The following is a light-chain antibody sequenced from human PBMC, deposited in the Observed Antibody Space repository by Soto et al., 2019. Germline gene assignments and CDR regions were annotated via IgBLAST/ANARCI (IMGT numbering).Light chain of an antibody. Sequence: QSAPIQPRSVSASLGQSVTISCTGSLSDVGVYEYVSWYQQQPDKAPKLMIYDVNKRASGVPDRFSGSKSGNAASLTISGLQVADEADYYCCIYATKYIFGTGTKVTVL. CDR1: LSDVGVYEY. V-gene: IGLV2-11*01. J-gene: IGLJ1*01. CDR2: DVN. CDR3: CIYATKYI.